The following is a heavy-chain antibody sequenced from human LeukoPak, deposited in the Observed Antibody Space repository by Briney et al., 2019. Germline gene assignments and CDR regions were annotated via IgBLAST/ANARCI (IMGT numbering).Heavy chain of an antibody. Sequence: NASETLSLTCTVSGGAISGADNYWSWLRQHPGKGLEWIGYIYYSGSTYYNPSLKSRVTISVDRSKNQFSLKLSSVTAADTAVYYCARAPYRVWAHYYFDYWGQGTLVTVSS. CDR1: GGAISGADNY. V-gene: IGHV4-30-4*01. CDR3: ARAPYRVWAHYYFDY. CDR2: IYYSGST. D-gene: IGHD6-13*01. J-gene: IGHJ4*02.